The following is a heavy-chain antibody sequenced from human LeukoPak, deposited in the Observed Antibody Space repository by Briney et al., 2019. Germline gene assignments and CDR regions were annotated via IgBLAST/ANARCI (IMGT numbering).Heavy chain of an antibody. J-gene: IGHJ4*02. D-gene: IGHD6-13*01. CDR3: ARGRGSWYGVYFDY. CDR2: ISSSSSYI. V-gene: IGHV3-21*01. Sequence: GGSLRLSCAASGFTFSSYSMNWVRQAPGKGLEWVSSISSSSSYIYYADSVKGRFTISRDNAKNSLYLQMNSLRAEDTAVYYCARGRGSWYGVYFDYWGQGTLVTVSS. CDR1: GFTFSSYS.